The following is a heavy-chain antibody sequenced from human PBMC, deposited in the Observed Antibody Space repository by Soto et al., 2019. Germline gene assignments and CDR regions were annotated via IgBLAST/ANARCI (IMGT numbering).Heavy chain of an antibody. V-gene: IGHV5-10-1*01. J-gene: IGHJ4*02. CDR1: GYSFTSYW. Sequence: EVQLVPSGAEVKKPGESLRISCKGSGYSFTSYWISWVRQMPGKGLEWMGRIDPSDSYTNYSPSFQGHVTISADKSISTAYLQWSSLKASDTAMYYCARHARGIVVVTAPDYWGQGTLVTVSS. CDR2: IDPSDSYT. D-gene: IGHD2-21*02. CDR3: ARHARGIVVVTAPDY.